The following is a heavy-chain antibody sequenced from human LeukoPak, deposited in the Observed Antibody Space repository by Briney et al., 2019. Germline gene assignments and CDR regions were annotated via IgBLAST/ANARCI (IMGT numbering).Heavy chain of an antibody. Sequence: GESLKISRRGSGYSFTSYWIGRVRQIPGKGAEWGVMIYSRESFTNYSPSFQGHVTMSTDKSLSTANLQWRSLKASDTAMYYCARTDYDILTGNQRWFDTWGQGTLVTVSS. CDR1: GYSFTSYW. V-gene: IGHV5-10-1*01. CDR2: IYSRESFT. J-gene: IGHJ5*02. CDR3: ARTDYDILTGNQRWFDT. D-gene: IGHD3-9*01.